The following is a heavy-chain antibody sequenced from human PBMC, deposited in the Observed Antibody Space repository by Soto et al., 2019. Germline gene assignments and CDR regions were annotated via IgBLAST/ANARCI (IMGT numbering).Heavy chain of an antibody. CDR3: ARDLNQLYRAFDI. Sequence: VASVKVSFKASGYTFTSYDINWVRQATGQGLEWMGWMNPNSGNTGYAQKFQGRVTMTRNTSISTAYMELSSLRSEDTAVYYCARDLNQLYRAFDIWGQGTMVTVSS. D-gene: IGHD2-2*02. J-gene: IGHJ3*02. CDR1: GYTFTSYD. V-gene: IGHV1-8*01. CDR2: MNPNSGNT.